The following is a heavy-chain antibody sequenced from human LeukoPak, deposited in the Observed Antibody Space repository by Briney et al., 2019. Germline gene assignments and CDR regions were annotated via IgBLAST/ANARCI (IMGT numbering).Heavy chain of an antibody. CDR2: ISSTSTTI. V-gene: IGHV3-11*04. CDR3: ARDSLYDSSDY. J-gene: IGHJ4*02. CDR1: GFTFSDYY. D-gene: IGHD3-22*01. Sequence: GGSLRLSCAASGFTFSDYYMSWIRQAPGKGLAWVSYISSTSTTIYYADSVKGRLTVSRDNAKNSLYLQMNSLRAEDTAVYYCARDSLYDSSDYWGQGTLVTVSS.